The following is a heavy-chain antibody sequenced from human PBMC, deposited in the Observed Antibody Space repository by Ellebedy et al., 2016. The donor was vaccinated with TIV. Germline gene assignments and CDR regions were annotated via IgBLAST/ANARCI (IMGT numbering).Heavy chain of an antibody. Sequence: GGSLRLXXAASGFTFSSYAMSWVRQAPGKGLEWVSAISGSGGSTYYADSVKGRFTISRDNAKNSLYLQMNSLRAEDTAVYYCARVKFFSMVRGYLFDYWGQGTLVTVSA. V-gene: IGHV3-23*01. D-gene: IGHD3-10*01. CDR2: ISGSGGST. CDR1: GFTFSSYA. CDR3: ARVKFFSMVRGYLFDY. J-gene: IGHJ4*02.